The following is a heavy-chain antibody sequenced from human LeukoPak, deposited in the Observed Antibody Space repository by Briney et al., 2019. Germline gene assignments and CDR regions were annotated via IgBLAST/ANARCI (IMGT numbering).Heavy chain of an antibody. V-gene: IGHV3-66*01. CDR3: TRRITTSSRYFDF. Sequence: GGSLRLSCAASGFTVSTNYMSWVRQAPGKGLEWVSIIYGGGSTFYADSVEGRFTISRDNSKNTLYLQMNSLKTEDTAVYYCTRRITTSSRYFDFWGQGTLVTVSS. CDR2: IYGGGST. D-gene: IGHD1-14*01. J-gene: IGHJ4*02. CDR1: GFTVSTNY.